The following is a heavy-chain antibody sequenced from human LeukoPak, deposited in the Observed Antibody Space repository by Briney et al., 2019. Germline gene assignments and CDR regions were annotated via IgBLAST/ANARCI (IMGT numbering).Heavy chain of an antibody. CDR2: IIPIFGTA. CDR1: GGAFSSYA. J-gene: IGHJ4*02. V-gene: IGHV1-69*05. Sequence: ASVKVSCKASGGAFSSYAISWVRQAPGQGLEWMGGIIPIFGTANYAQKLQGRVTMTTDTSTSTAYMELRSLRSDDTAVYYCARAPSGGKFRHFDYWGQGTLVTVSS. D-gene: IGHD3-10*01. CDR3: ARAPSGGKFRHFDY.